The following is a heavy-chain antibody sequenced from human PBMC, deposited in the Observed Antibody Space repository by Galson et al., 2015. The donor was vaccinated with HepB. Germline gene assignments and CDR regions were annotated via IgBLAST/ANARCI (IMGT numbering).Heavy chain of an antibody. V-gene: IGHV1-69*13. Sequence: SVKVSCKASGGTFSRFAVNWVRQAPGQGLEWIGGSIPIFAAINYAQKFQGRVSISADESTSTTYLQLDSLGPADTAVYYCGRSSYVVVDPPAVPFDYWGQGTLVTVSS. CDR3: GRSSYVVVDPPAVPFDY. CDR2: SIPIFAAI. J-gene: IGHJ4*02. CDR1: GGTFSRFA. D-gene: IGHD2-2*01.